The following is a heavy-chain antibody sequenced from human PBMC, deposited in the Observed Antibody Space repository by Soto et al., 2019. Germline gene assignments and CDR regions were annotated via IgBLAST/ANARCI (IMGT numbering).Heavy chain of an antibody. D-gene: IGHD2-15*01. CDR2: IIPIFPTP. V-gene: IGHV1-69*05. Sequence: QVQLVQSGAEVKKPGSSVTVSCKASGGTFGNSAISWVRQAPGQGLEWMGGIIPIFPTPDYAQKFQGRVTXPXDXXTTTACMEVASLKSEDTAVYYCARDKDRQQLGGTHYYGIDVWGQGTTVTVSS. J-gene: IGHJ6*02. CDR3: ARDKDRQQLGGTHYYGIDV. CDR1: GGTFGNSA.